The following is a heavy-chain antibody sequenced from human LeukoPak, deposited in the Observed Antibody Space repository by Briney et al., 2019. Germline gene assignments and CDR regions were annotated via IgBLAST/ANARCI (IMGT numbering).Heavy chain of an antibody. CDR3: VVSYLYAFDI. V-gene: IGHV3-30*03. D-gene: IGHD5-18*01. Sequence: GGSLRLSCAASGFTFSSYGMHWVRQAPGKGLEWVAVISYDGSNKYYADSVKGRFTISRDNYKNTLNLQMSSLRAEDTAVYYCVVSYLYAFDIWGQGTMVTVSS. J-gene: IGHJ3*02. CDR1: GFTFSSYG. CDR2: ISYDGSNK.